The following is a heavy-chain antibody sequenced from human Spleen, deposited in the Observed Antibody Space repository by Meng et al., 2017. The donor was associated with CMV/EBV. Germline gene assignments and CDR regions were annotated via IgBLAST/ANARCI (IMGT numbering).Heavy chain of an antibody. V-gene: IGHV3-23*01. CDR3: ARDLGSSLPYGMDV. J-gene: IGHJ6*02. Sequence: GESLKISCTASGFTFRSYDMTWVRQAPGKGLEWVSDITYSGGRTFYADSVRGRFTISRDNAKNSLYLQMNSLRAEDTAVYYCARDLGSSLPYGMDVWGQGTTVTVSS. CDR1: GFTFRSYD. CDR2: ITYSGGRT. D-gene: IGHD1-14*01.